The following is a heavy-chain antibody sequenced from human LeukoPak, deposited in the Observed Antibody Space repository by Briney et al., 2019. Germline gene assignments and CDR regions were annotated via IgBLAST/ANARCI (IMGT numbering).Heavy chain of an antibody. Sequence: PGGSLRLSCAASGFTFSTYWMNWVRQAPGKGLEWVANIKQDGSEIYYVDSVKGRFTISRDNAKNSLYLQMNSLRAEDTAVYYCVGGSGWTFDYWGQGTLVTVSS. V-gene: IGHV3-7*01. CDR1: GFTFSTYW. J-gene: IGHJ4*02. CDR3: VGGSGWTFDY. CDR2: IKQDGSEI. D-gene: IGHD6-19*01.